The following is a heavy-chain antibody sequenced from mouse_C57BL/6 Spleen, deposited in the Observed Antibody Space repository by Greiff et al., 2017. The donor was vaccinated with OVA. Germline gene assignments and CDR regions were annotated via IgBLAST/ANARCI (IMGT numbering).Heavy chain of an antibody. D-gene: IGHD2-2*01. CDR3: APTMVTGETYFDY. CDR2: IHPNSGST. V-gene: IGHV1-64*01. Sequence: QVQLQQPGAELVKPGASVKLSCKASGYTFTSYCMHWVKQRPGQGLEWIGMIHPNSGSTNYNEKFKSKATLTVDKSSSTAYMQLSSLTSEDSAVYYGAPTMVTGETYFDYWGQGTTLTVSS. J-gene: IGHJ2*01. CDR1: GYTFTSYC.